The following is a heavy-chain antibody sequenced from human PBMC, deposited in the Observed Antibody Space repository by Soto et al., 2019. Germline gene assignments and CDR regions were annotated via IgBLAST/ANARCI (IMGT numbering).Heavy chain of an antibody. CDR1: GGSISSSIYY. Sequence: SATLSLTCTVSGGSISSSIYYWVWLRQPPGQGLEWIGSIYYSGSTYYNPSLKSRVTISVDTSKNQFSLKLSSVTAADTAVYYCAGTGIAVAGHYYYGMDVWGQGTTVTVSS. CDR2: IYYSGST. J-gene: IGHJ6*02. D-gene: IGHD6-19*01. CDR3: AGTGIAVAGHYYYGMDV. V-gene: IGHV4-39*01.